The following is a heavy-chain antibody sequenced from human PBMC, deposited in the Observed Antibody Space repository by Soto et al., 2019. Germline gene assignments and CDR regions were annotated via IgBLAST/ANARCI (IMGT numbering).Heavy chain of an antibody. V-gene: IGHV3-21*01. Sequence: EVQLVESGGSLVRPGGSLRLSCVASGFTFSSYSMNWVRQAPGKGLEWVSSISSSGTYIYYAESLKGRFTISRDNAKNSVYLQMNSLRAEDTAVYYCASSSWMDWFDPWGQGTLVTVSS. D-gene: IGHD6-13*01. CDR2: ISSSGTYI. CDR1: GFTFSSYS. CDR3: ASSSWMDWFDP. J-gene: IGHJ5*02.